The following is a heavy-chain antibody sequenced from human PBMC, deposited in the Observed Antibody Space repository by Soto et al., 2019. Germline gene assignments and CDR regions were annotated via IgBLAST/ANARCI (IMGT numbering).Heavy chain of an antibody. D-gene: IGHD4-17*01. CDR1: GASIISGGYS. J-gene: IGHJ6*02. V-gene: IGHV4-30-2*01. Sequence: SETLSLTCAVSGASIISGGYSWSWIRQPPGKGLEWIGYIYHTGSTHYNPSLKSRVTLSVDRSKNHLFLKLSSVTAADTAVYYCARVTTVTTDGMDVWGQGTTVTVSS. CDR2: IYHTGST. CDR3: ARVTTVTTDGMDV.